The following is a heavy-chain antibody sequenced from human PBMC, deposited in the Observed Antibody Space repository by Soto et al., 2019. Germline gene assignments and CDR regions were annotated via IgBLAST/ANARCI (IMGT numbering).Heavy chain of an antibody. CDR3: APRPPDGDYGVLDY. Sequence: EVQLVESGGGLVQPGGSLRLSCAASGFTVSSHYMSWVRQAAGKGLEWVSAIYRGGSTYYADSVKGRFTISRDNSKNPLHLQMISLRVEDTAVYYCAPRPPDGDYGVLDYWGQGTLVTVSS. CDR1: GFTVSSHY. J-gene: IGHJ4*02. V-gene: IGHV3-66*01. D-gene: IGHD4-17*01. CDR2: IYRGGST.